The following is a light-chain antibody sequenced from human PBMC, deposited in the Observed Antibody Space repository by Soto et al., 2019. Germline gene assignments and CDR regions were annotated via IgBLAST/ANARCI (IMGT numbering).Light chain of an antibody. CDR1: NSNIGNKD. CDR3: GTWDSSLSVVV. J-gene: IGLJ2*01. Sequence: QSVLTQPPSLSAAPGQKVTISCSGSNSNIGNKDVSWYQQFPGTAPKLLIYDNDRRPSGIPDRFSASKSGTLATLAITGLQTGDEANYYCGTWDSSLSVVVFGGGTKLTVL. CDR2: DND. V-gene: IGLV1-51*01.